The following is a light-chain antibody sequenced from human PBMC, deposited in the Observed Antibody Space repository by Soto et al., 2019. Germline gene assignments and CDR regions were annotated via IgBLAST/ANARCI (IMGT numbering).Light chain of an antibody. CDR1: QSFSSY. CDR3: QQRSNWYT. J-gene: IGKJ2*01. V-gene: IGKV3-11*01. CDR2: DAS. Sequence: EMVLTQSPATLSLSPGERATLSCRASQSFSSYLAWYQQKPGQAPRLLIYDASNRATGIPARFSGSGSGKDITLTISSLEPEDFAVYYCQQRSNWYTFGQGTKLEIK.